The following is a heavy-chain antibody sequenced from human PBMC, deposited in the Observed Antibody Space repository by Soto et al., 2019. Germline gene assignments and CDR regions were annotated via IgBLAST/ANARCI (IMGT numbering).Heavy chain of an antibody. CDR2: IYYTGTT. CDR3: ADMRGQWLPRD. V-gene: IGHV4-39*01. J-gene: IGHJ4*02. CDR1: GGSISGSDYY. Sequence: QLQLQESGPGLVEPSETLSLTCTVSGGSISGSDYYWAWIRQPPGKGLEWLGTIYYTGTTYYTPSLKSRVTLSVDTSENQFSLNLKSVSAADTAVYFCADMRGQWLPRDWGQGTLVTVSS. D-gene: IGHD6-19*01.